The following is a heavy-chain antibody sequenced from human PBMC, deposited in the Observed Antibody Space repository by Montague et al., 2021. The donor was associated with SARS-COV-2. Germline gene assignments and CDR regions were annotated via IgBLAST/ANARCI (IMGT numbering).Heavy chain of an antibody. CDR2: VSSSGST. Sequence: SETLSLTCTVSGASITYFYWSWIRQPAGKGLEWIGRVSSSGSTNYNPSLRSRVSMSVDTSKSQFSLKLSAGTAADTAVYYCARDVVTHLGTFDYWGREPWSPSPQ. CDR3: ARDVVTHLGTFDY. V-gene: IGHV4-4*07. J-gene: IGHJ4*02. D-gene: IGHD4-23*01. CDR1: GASITYFY.